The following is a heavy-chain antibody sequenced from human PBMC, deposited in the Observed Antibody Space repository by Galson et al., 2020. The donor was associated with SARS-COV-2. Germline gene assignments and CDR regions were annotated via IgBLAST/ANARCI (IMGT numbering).Heavy chain of an antibody. CDR2: ISWNGGNI. V-gene: IGHV3-20*04. J-gene: IGHJ4*02. Sequence: GESLKISCAASGFIFDDYGMNWVRQAPGKGLEWVSGISWNGGNIDYADSVKGRFTISRDNAKNSLFLQMNSLRVEDAAFYYCARAGFDASGFYYHFDYWGQGALVTVSS. CDR1: GFIFDDYG. CDR3: ARAGFDASGFYYHFDY. D-gene: IGHD3-22*01.